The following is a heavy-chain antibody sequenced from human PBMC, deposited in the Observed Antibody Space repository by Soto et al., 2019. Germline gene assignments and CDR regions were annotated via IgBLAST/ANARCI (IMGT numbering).Heavy chain of an antibody. J-gene: IGHJ4*02. V-gene: IGHV4-4*02. Sequence: QVQLRESGPRLVKPSGTLSLTCAVSGSSITSSNWWTWVRQPPGKGLEWIGESYHSGSSNYNPSLKSRVTISVDKSKNQFFLQLTSVTAADTAVYYCARRYYYDSSGYYLGDWGQGTLVTVSS. CDR2: SYHSGSS. CDR3: ARRYYYDSSGYYLGD. CDR1: GSSITSSNW. D-gene: IGHD3-22*01.